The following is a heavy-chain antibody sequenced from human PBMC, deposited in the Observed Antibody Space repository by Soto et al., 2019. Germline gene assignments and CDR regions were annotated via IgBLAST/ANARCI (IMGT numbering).Heavy chain of an antibody. CDR3: ARQDLAAAGNFDY. J-gene: IGHJ4*02. Sequence: QLQLQESGPGLVKPSETLSLTCTVSGGSISSSSYYWGWIRQPPGKGLAWIGSIYYSGSTYYNPSLKIRVTISVDTSKNQFSLKLSSVTAADTAVYYCARQDLAAAGNFDYWGQGTLVTVSS. CDR1: GGSISSSSYY. V-gene: IGHV4-39*01. D-gene: IGHD6-13*01. CDR2: IYYSGST.